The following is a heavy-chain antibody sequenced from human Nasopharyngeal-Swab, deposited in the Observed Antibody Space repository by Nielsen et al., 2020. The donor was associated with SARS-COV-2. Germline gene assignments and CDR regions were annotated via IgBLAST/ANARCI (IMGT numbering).Heavy chain of an antibody. D-gene: IGHD1-26*01. J-gene: IGHJ4*02. V-gene: IGHV3-23*01. CDR3: ARDPMYSGSYRDY. CDR2: IRPAADRT. CDR1: GFTFSTYA. Sequence: GESLKISCAASGFTFSTYAMTWVRQAPGKGLQWVSTIRPAADRTYYTDSVKGRFTISRDNSRNTLFLQMNMLRAEDTAVYYCARDPMYSGSYRDYWGQGTLVTVSS.